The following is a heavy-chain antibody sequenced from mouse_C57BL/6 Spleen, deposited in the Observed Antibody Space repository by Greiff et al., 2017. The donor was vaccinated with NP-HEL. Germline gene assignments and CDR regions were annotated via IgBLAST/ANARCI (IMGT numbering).Heavy chain of an antibody. D-gene: IGHD2-1*01. Sequence: EVKLQESGGGLVKPGGSLKLSCAASGFTFSDYGMHWVRQAPEKGLEWVAYISSGSSTIYYADTVKGRFTISRDNAKNTLFLQMTSLRSEDTAMYYCARSYGNYGYFDVWGTGTTVTVSS. V-gene: IGHV5-17*01. CDR1: GFTFSDYG. CDR3: ARSYGNYGYFDV. J-gene: IGHJ1*03. CDR2: ISSGSSTI.